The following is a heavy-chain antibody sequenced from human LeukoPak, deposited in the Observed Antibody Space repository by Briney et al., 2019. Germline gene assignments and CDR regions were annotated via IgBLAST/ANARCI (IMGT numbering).Heavy chain of an antibody. CDR2: IYSGGST. V-gene: IGHV3-53*01. J-gene: IGHJ4*02. D-gene: IGHD3-22*01. Sequence: GGSLRLSCAASGFTFSNYAMSWVRQAPGKGLEWVSVIYSGGSTYYADSVKGRFTISRDNSKNTLYLQMNSLRAEDTAVYYCAGEKYYYDSSVHYWGQGTLVTVSS. CDR1: GFTFSNYA. CDR3: AGEKYYYDSSVHY.